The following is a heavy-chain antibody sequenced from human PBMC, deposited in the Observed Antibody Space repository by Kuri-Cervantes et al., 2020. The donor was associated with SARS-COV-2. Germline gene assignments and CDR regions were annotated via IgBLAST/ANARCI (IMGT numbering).Heavy chain of an antibody. CDR1: GYTLTELS. CDR3: ASRGCSSTSCYTYWFDP. CDR2: FDPEDGET. D-gene: IGHD2-2*02. Sequence: ASVKVSCKVSGYTLTELSMHWVRQAPGKGLEWMGGFDPEDGETIYAQKFQGRVTMTRDTSISTAYMELSRLRSDDTAVYYCASRGCSSTSCYTYWFDPWGQGTLVTVSS. J-gene: IGHJ5*02. V-gene: IGHV1-24*01.